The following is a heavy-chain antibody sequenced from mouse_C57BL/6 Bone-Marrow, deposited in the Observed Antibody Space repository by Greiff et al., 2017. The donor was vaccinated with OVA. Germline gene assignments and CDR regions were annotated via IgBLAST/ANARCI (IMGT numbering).Heavy chain of an antibody. CDR3: TPLPLYFDY. CDR1: GYTFTDYE. CDR2: IDPETGGT. D-gene: IGHD5-5*01. V-gene: IGHV1-15*01. J-gene: IGHJ2*01. Sequence: QVQLKESGAELVRPGASVTLSCKASGYTFTDYEMHWVKQTPVHGLEWIGAIDPETGGTAYNQKFKGKAILTADKSSSTAYMELRSLTSEDSAVYYGTPLPLYFDYWGQGTTLTVSS.